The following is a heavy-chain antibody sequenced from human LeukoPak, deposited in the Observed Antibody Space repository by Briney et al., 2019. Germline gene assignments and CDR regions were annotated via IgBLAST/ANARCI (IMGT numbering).Heavy chain of an antibody. V-gene: IGHV3-23*01. CDR1: GVTFTSYA. D-gene: IGHD2-21*01. CDR2: ISRDGATT. CDR3: AKATGPNSFRYIDS. Sequence: PGGSLRLSCGASGVTFTSYAMNWGRQAPGKGLEWGSAISRDGATTHYTDSVKGRFTISRDNSKNTLYLQMNSLRAEDTAVYYCAKATGPNSFRYIDSWGQGTLVTVSS. J-gene: IGHJ4*02.